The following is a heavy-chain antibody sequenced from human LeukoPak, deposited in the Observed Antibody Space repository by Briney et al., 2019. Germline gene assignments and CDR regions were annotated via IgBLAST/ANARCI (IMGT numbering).Heavy chain of an antibody. D-gene: IGHD5-18*01. Sequence: ASVKVSCKASGYTFTSYDINWVRQATGQGLEWMGWMNPNSGNTGYAQKFQGRVTITRNTSISTAYMELSSLRSEDTAVYYCARTATGSHDAFDIWGQGTMVTVSS. CDR2: MNPNSGNT. CDR3: ARTATGSHDAFDI. CDR1: GYTFTSYD. J-gene: IGHJ3*02. V-gene: IGHV1-8*03.